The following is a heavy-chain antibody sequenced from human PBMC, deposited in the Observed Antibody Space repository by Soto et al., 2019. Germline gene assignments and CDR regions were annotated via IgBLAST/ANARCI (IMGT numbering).Heavy chain of an antibody. CDR1: GGSLSGYF. Sequence: QVHLEQWGAGLLKPSETLSLTCAVYGGSLSGYFWSWVRQPPGKGLEWIGEINHSGSTNYNPSLKSRVTISADTSKHQFSLRLTSVTAADSGIYYCASYHYYDFWIGSRHYMDAWGRGTTVTVFS. V-gene: IGHV4-34*01. D-gene: IGHD3-3*01. CDR3: ASYHYYDFWIGSRHYMDA. J-gene: IGHJ6*03. CDR2: INHSGST.